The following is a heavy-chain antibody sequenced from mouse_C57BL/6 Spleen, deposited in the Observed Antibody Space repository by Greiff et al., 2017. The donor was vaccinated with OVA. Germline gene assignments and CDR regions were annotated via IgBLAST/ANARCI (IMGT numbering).Heavy chain of an antibody. D-gene: IGHD1-1*01. Sequence: EVKVEESEGGLVQPGSSMKLSCTASGFTFSDYYMAWVRQVPEKGIEWVANINYDGSSTYYLDSLKSRFIISRDNAKNILYLQMSSLKSEDTATYYCARDGTYYGSSYGNAMDYWGQGTSVTVSS. V-gene: IGHV5-16*01. CDR2: INYDGSST. J-gene: IGHJ4*01. CDR1: GFTFSDYY. CDR3: ARDGTYYGSSYGNAMDY.